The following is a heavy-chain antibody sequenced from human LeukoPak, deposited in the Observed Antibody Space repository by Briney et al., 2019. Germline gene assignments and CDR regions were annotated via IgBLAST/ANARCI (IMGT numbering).Heavy chain of an antibody. Sequence: SGGSLRLSCAASGFTFSSYGMHWVRQAPGKGLEWVAVISYDGSNKYYADSVKGRFTISRDNSKNTLYLQMNSLRADDTAVYYCATLPKGSGYYSQPYYFDYWGQGTLVTVSS. CDR3: ATLPKGSGYYSQPYYFDY. V-gene: IGHV3-30*03. CDR1: GFTFSSYG. J-gene: IGHJ4*02. D-gene: IGHD3-22*01. CDR2: ISYDGSNK.